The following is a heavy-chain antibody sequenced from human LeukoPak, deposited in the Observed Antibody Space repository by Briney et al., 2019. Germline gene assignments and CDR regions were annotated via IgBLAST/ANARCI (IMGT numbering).Heavy chain of an antibody. CDR1: GFTFSRYA. J-gene: IGHJ6*02. V-gene: IGHV3-23*01. CDR3: ARGGGMDV. Sequence: PGASLRLSCAASGFTFSRYAMSWVRQGPGKGLEWVSAISVSGDNTYYADSVKGRLTVSRDNSKNTLYLQMNSLRAEDTALYYCARGGGMDVWGQGTTVAVSS. CDR2: ISVSGDNT.